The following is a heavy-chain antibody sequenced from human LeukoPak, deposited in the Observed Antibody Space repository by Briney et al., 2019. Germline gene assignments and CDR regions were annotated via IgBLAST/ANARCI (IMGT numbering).Heavy chain of an antibody. CDR2: IYTSGST. V-gene: IGHV4-4*07. J-gene: IGHJ5*02. Sequence: SETLSLTCTVSGGSISSYYWSWIRQPAGKGLEWIGRIYTSGSTNYNPSLKSRVTMSVDTSKNQFSLKLSSVTAADPAVYYCAREKQLGPHNWFDPWGQRTLVTVSS. D-gene: IGHD6-6*01. CDR3: AREKQLGPHNWFDP. CDR1: GGSISSYY.